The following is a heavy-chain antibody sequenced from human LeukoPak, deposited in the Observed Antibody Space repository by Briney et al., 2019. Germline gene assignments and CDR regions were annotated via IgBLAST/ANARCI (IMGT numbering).Heavy chain of an antibody. CDR1: GFTFSSYG. D-gene: IGHD6-13*01. CDR3: ARGPYTGYSSSWYVFQH. CDR2: ISYDGSNK. Sequence: GRSLRLSCAASGFTFSSYGMHWVRQAPGKGLEWVAVISYDGSNKYYADSVKGRFTISRDNSKNTLYLQMNSLRAEDTAVYYCARGPYTGYSSSWYVFQHWGQGTLVTVSS. V-gene: IGHV3-30*03. J-gene: IGHJ1*01.